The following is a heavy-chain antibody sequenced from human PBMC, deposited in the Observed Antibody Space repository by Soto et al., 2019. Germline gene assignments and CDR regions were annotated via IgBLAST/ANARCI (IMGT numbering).Heavy chain of an antibody. D-gene: IGHD6-19*01. J-gene: IGHJ4*02. V-gene: IGHV1-3*05. Sequence: QVQLVQSGAEEKKPRASVKVCRRASGYTITSYAMQWLRQAPGQRLEWMGWMYAGNGNTKCSETFQGSVTMTRDTTASTYYMKLSSLRSEDTSVYYCASSPGMAVADYWGRGTLVTVSS. CDR2: MYAGNGNT. CDR1: GYTITSYA. CDR3: ASSPGMAVADY.